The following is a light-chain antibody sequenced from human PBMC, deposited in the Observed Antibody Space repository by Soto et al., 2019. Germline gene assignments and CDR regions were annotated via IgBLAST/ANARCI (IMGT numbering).Light chain of an antibody. V-gene: IGKV3-11*01. Sequence: EIVLTQSPDTLSLSPGERATLSCRASQTVSTFLAWYQQKPGKAPRLIVYDASKRAPGIPARFIGSGSGTDFTLTVSSLAPEDFALYYCQQRSGWPTFGQGTKVEI. CDR3: QQRSGWPT. CDR1: QTVSTF. J-gene: IGKJ1*01. CDR2: DAS.